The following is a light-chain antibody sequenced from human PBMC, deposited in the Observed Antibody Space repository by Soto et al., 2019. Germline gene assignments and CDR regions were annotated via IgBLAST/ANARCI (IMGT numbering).Light chain of an antibody. CDR2: AAS. J-gene: IGKJ5*01. CDR1: QSISSY. Sequence: DIRLTQSPSSLSAPVGGSVPITCRTSQSISSYLNWYQQKPGKAPKLLIYAASSVQSGVPSRFSGSGSGTDFTLTISSLQPEDFATYYCQQSYSTHPITFGQGTRLEIK. CDR3: QQSYSTHPIT. V-gene: IGKV1-39*01.